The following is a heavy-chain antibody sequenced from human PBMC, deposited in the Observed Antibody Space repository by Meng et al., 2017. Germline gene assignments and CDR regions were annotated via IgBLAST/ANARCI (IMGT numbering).Heavy chain of an antibody. CDR2: IYYSGST. CDR3: SRDLRRERLFDY. CDR1: GGSMSSSSYY. D-gene: IGHD1-26*01. V-gene: IGHV4-39*06. J-gene: IGHJ4*02. Sequence: SVTLSLTCTVSGGSMSSSSYYWGWIRQPPGKGLEWIGSIYYSGSTYYNPSLKSRVTISVDTSKNQFTLKLRSVTAADTAVYYCSRDLRRERLFDYWGQGTMVTVSS.